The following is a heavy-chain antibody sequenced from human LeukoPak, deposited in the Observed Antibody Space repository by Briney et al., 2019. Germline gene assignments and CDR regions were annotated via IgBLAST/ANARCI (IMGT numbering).Heavy chain of an antibody. CDR3: ARDLRPSITIFGVVNGLPDY. CDR2: INPSGGST. CDR1: GYTFTSYY. Sequence: ASVKVSCKASGYTFTSYYMHWVRQAPGQGLEWMGIINPSGGSTSYAQKFQGRVTMTRDTSTSTVYMELSSLRSEDTAVYYCARDLRPSITIFGVVNGLPDYWGQGTLVTVSS. J-gene: IGHJ4*02. V-gene: IGHV1-46*01. D-gene: IGHD3-3*01.